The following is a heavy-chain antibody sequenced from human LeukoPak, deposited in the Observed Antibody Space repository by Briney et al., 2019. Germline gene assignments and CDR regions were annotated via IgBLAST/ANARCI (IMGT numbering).Heavy chain of an antibody. CDR1: GDSISSGRYY. V-gene: IGHV4-61*02. Sequence: SQTLSLTCTVSGDSISSGRYYWTWIRQPAGEGLEWIGRVYTSGGTKYNPSLQSRVTIALDASRNQFSLKLSSVTAADTALYYCARGTTYDSAMDYYFNYWGQGALVTVSS. CDR2: VYTSGGT. D-gene: IGHD3-22*01. CDR3: ARGTTYDSAMDYYFNY. J-gene: IGHJ4*02.